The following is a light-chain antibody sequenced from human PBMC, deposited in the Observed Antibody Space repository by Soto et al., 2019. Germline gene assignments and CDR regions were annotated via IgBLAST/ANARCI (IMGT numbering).Light chain of an antibody. V-gene: IGKV1-5*01. CDR3: QQYKSYPIT. J-gene: IGKJ5*01. Sequence: DIQMTQSPSTLSASVVDRVTITCRASQSISRWLDWYQQKPWKAPRIMIYHDTSLESGVPSRFSGSGSGTEFTITISILQPDDFATYFCQQYKSYPITCGQGTRLEI. CDR2: HDT. CDR1: QSISRW.